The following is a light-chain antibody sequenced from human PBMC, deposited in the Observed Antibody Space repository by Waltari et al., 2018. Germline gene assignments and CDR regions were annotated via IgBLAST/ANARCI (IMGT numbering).Light chain of an antibody. CDR1: QRVSSN. V-gene: IGKV3-15*01. Sequence: EIVMTQSPATLSVSPGERATLSCRASQRVSSNLAWYQQNPGQAPRLLSYGASTRATGIPARFSGSGSGTEFTLTISSLQSEDFAVYYCQQYNNWPPLTFGGGTKVEIK. CDR3: QQYNNWPPLT. J-gene: IGKJ4*01. CDR2: GAS.